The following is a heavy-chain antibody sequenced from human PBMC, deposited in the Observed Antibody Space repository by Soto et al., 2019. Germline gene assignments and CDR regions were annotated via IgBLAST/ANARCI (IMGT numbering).Heavy chain of an antibody. CDR3: ARGDFLTYDDY. V-gene: IGHV1-3*01. D-gene: IGHD3-16*01. Sequence: ASVKVSCKASGDTFTSYAMHWVRQAPGQRLEWMGWINAGNGNTKYSQKFQGRVTITRDTSASTAYMELSSLRSEDTAVYYCARGDFLTYDDYWGQGTLVTVSS. CDR1: GDTFTSYA. CDR2: INAGNGNT. J-gene: IGHJ4*02.